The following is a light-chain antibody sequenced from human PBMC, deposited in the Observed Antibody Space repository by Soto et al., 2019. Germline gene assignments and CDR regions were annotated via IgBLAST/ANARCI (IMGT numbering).Light chain of an antibody. CDR3: QQYNSYPLIT. CDR1: QSISSW. V-gene: IGKV1-5*03. J-gene: IGKJ5*01. Sequence: DIQMTQSPSTLSASVGDRVTITCRASQSISSWLAWYQQKPGKAPKLLIYKASSLESGVPSRFSGSGSGTEFTLTISSLQPDDFATYYCQQYNSYPLITFGPGTRLEIK. CDR2: KAS.